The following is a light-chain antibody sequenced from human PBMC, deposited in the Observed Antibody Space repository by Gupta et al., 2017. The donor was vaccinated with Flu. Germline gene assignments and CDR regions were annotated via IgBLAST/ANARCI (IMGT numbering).Light chain of an antibody. V-gene: IGKV2-28*01. CDR1: QSLLHINGYTY. CDR3: RQALQTPYT. CDR2: LGS. J-gene: IGKJ2*01. Sequence: ENVMTQPPPSLPVTPAEPASISCRSSQSLLHINGYTYLDWYLQKPGQSPQLLIYLGSHRASGVPDRFSGSESGTDFTLKISRVEAEDVGVYYCRQALQTPYTFGQGTKMEIK.